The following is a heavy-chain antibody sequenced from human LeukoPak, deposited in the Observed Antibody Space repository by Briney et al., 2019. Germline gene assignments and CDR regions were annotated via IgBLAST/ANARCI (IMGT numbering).Heavy chain of an antibody. V-gene: IGHV5-51*01. CDR1: GHSFTSYW. D-gene: IGHD2-2*02. J-gene: IGHJ4*02. CDR3: ARPAYCSSTSCYTFDY. CDR2: IYPGDSDT. Sequence: GESLKISCKGSGHSFTSYWIGWVRQMPGKGLEWMGVIYPGDSDTRYSPSFQGQVTFSADKSISTAYLQWSSLKASDTAMYYCARPAYCSSTSCYTFDYWGQGTLVTVSS.